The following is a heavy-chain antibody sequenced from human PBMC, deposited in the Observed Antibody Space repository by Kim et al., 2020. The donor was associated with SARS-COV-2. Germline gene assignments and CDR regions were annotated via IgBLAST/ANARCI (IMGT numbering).Heavy chain of an antibody. V-gene: IGHV3-30-3*01. J-gene: IGHJ6*04. D-gene: IGHD4-4*01. Sequence: GGSLRLSCAASGFTFSSYAMHWVRQAPGKGLEWVAVISYDGSNKYYADSVKGRFTISRDNSKNTLYLQMNSLRAEDTAVYYCAGTEWTTEYMDVWGKGTTVTVSS. CDR3: AGTEWTTEYMDV. CDR2: ISYDGSNK. CDR1: GFTFSSYA.